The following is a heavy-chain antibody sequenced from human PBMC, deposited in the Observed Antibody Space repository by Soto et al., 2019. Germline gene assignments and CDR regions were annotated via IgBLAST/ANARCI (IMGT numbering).Heavy chain of an antibody. CDR1: GFSLSSSGVG. CDR3: AYSARMVGGVGGYYFDQ. J-gene: IGHJ4*02. Sequence: QITLKESGPTLVKPTETLTLTCTFSGFSLSSSGVGLAWIRQPPGKALEWLALIYWDDDKCYSPSLKTRLTITKTTSKTQVVLIMTDMDPIDTGTYYCAYSARMVGGVGGYYFDQWGQGVLVSVSS. CDR2: IYWDDDK. V-gene: IGHV2-5*02. D-gene: IGHD3-10*01.